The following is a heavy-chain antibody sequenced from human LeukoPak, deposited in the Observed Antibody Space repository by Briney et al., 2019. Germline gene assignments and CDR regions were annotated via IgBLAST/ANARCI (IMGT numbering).Heavy chain of an antibody. D-gene: IGHD5-18*01. V-gene: IGHV4-39*01. Sequence: SETLSLTCTVSGGSISSSSYYWGWIRQPPGKGLEWIGSIYYSGSTYYNPSLKSRVTISVDTSKNQFSLKLSSVTAADTAVYYCARQDTTQIDYWGQGTLVTVSS. CDR3: ARQDTTQIDY. J-gene: IGHJ4*02. CDR2: IYYSGST. CDR1: GGSISSSSYY.